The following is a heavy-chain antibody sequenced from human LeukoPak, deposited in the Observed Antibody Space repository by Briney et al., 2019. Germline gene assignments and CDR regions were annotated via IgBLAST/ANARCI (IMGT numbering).Heavy chain of an antibody. Sequence: SETLSLTCAVYGGSFSGYYWSWLRQPPGRGLEWIGEINHSGSTNYNPPLKSRVTISVDTTKNQFSLKLSCVTGADTAVYYCARARGDILPWCNWFDPWGQGALVTVSS. CDR2: INHSGST. J-gene: IGHJ5*02. D-gene: IGHD3-9*01. CDR3: ARARGDILPWCNWFDP. CDR1: GGSFSGYY. V-gene: IGHV4-34*01.